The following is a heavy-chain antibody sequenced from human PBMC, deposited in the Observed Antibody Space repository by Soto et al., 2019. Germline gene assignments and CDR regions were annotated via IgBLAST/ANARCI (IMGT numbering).Heavy chain of an antibody. V-gene: IGHV3-33*01. CDR2: IWYDGSNK. CDR1: GFTISSYG. D-gene: IGHD3-10*01. CDR3: ARDNSYYYGPGPMDV. J-gene: IGHJ6*03. Sequence: PGGSLRLSCAASGFTISSYGMHWVRQAPGKGLEWVAVIWYDGSNKYYADSVKGRSTISRDNSKNTLYLQMNSLRAEDTAVYYCARDNSYYYGPGPMDVWGKGTTVTVSS.